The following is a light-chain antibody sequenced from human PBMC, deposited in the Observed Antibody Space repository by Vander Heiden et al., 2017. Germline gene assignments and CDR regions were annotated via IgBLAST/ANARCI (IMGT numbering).Light chain of an antibody. CDR1: IIDVGGNNY. CDR3: CSYAGSYHYV. J-gene: IGLJ1*01. V-gene: IGLV2-11*01. CDR2: AVS. Sequence: QTHLTQSLSVSGSQGPSVTISSTGTIIDVGGNNYFYWYLQHPGKPPQLLIYAVSTRASGVPDRFSGSKSGNTASLTISGLQAEDEADYCCCSYAGSYHYVFGAGTKVTVL.